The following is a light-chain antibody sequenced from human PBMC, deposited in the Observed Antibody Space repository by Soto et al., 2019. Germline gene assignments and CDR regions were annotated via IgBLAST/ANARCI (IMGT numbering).Light chain of an antibody. CDR2: DAS. CDR1: QSISRS. Sequence: DIQITQSPSTLSASVGDRVTITCRASQSISRSLAWYQQNPGKAPKLLIFDASSLESGVPSRFSGSGSGTEFTLTISSLQPDDFATYYCQHYNDFLLIFGPGTTVDIK. V-gene: IGKV1-5*01. J-gene: IGKJ3*01. CDR3: QHYNDFLLI.